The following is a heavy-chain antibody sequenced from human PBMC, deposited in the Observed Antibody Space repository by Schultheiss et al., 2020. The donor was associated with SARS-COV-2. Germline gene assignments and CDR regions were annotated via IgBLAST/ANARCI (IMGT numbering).Heavy chain of an antibody. D-gene: IGHD6-6*01. J-gene: IGHJ4*02. CDR2: IYHSGTT. Sequence: SETLSLTCTVSGGSISSAAYYWGWIRQSPRMGLQWLGSIYHSGTTYYNPSLKSRVTISVDTSRNQFSLKLSSVTAADTAVYYCARRIAARPYRYWGQGTLVTVSS. CDR3: ARRIAARPYRY. CDR1: GGSISSAAYY. V-gene: IGHV4-39*01.